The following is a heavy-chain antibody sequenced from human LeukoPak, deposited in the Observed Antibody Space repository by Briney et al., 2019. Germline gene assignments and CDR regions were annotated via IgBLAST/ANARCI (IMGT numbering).Heavy chain of an antibody. CDR2: IKQDGSEK. CDR3: ARYAKGYQLPLYYFDY. J-gene: IGHJ4*02. D-gene: IGHD2-2*01. Sequence: GGSLRLSCAASGFTVSSNYMSWVRQAPGKGLEWVANIKQDGSEKYYVDSVKGRFTISRDNAKNSLYLQMNSLRAEDTAVYYCARYAKGYQLPLYYFDYWGQGTLVTVSS. V-gene: IGHV3-7*01. CDR1: GFTVSSNY.